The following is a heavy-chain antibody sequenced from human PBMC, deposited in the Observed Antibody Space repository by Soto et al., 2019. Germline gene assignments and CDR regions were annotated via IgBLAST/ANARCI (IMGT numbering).Heavy chain of an antibody. J-gene: IGHJ5*02. CDR1: GGSISSYY. CDR3: ERSYGSGNYCGVPSNWFDP. V-gene: IGHV4-59*08. Sequence: SETLSLTCTVSGGSISSYYWSWIRQPPGKGLEWIGYIYYSGSTNYNPSLKSRVTISVDTSNNQFSLKLSSVTAADTAVYYCERSYGSGNYCGVPSNWFDPWGQGILVTVSS. CDR2: IYYSGST. D-gene: IGHD3-10*01.